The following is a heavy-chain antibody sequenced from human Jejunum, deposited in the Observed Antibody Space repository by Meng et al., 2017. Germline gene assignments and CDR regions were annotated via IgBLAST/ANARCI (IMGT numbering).Heavy chain of an antibody. Sequence: GESLKISCKASGYTFVNFWIAWVRQLPGKGLEWMGIIFPGGSDIRYSPSFQGQVTLSVDRSITTAYLQWSSLKASDTAIYYCARGGVEATTGLDYWGQGTLVTVSS. CDR2: IFPGGSDI. D-gene: IGHD2-15*01. J-gene: IGHJ4*02. CDR1: GYTFVNFW. V-gene: IGHV5-51*01. CDR3: ARGGVEATTGLDY.